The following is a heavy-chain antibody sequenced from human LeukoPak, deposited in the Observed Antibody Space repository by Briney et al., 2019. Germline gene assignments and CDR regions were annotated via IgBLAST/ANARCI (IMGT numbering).Heavy chain of an antibody. J-gene: IGHJ6*02. CDR2: INHSGST. CDR3: ARGRKYYDFWSGYPDYYYYGMDV. CDR1: GGSFSGYY. D-gene: IGHD3-3*01. V-gene: IGHV4-34*01. Sequence: SETLSLTCAVYGGSFSGYYWSWIRQPPGKGLEWIGEINHSGSTNYNPSLKSRVTISVDTSKNQFSLKLSSVTAADTAVYYCARGRKYYDFWSGYPDYYYYGMDVWGQGTTVTVSS.